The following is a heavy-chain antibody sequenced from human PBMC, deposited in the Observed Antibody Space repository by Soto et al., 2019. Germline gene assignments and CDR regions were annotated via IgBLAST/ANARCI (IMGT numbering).Heavy chain of an antibody. Sequence: SVKVSCKASGFTFTSSAMQWVRQARGQRLEWIGWIVVGSGNTNYAQKFQERVTITRDMSTSTAYMELSSLRSEDTAVYYCAADVSSFGYGMAVWGQGTTVTVSS. CDR2: IVVGSGNT. J-gene: IGHJ6*02. D-gene: IGHD6-13*01. CDR1: GFTFTSSA. V-gene: IGHV1-58*02. CDR3: AADVSSFGYGMAV.